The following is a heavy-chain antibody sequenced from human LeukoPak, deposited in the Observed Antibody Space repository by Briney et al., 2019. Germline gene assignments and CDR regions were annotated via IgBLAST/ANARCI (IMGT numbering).Heavy chain of an antibody. Sequence: ASVKVSCKASGYTFTGYYMHWVRQAPGQGLEWMGWINPNSGGTKYAQKFQGRVTMTRDTSISTAYMELSRLRSDDTAVYYCARDSRLDAFDIWGQGTMVTVSS. CDR1: GYTFTGYY. CDR3: ARDSRLDAFDI. V-gene: IGHV1-2*02. J-gene: IGHJ3*02. CDR2: INPNSGGT.